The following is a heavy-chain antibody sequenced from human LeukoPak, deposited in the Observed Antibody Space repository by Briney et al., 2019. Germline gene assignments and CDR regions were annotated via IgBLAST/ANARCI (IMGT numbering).Heavy chain of an antibody. CDR3: AKAMVRGVITTDAFDI. J-gene: IGHJ3*02. CDR2: ISWNSGSI. V-gene: IGHV3-9*03. Sequence: SGGSLRLSCAASGFTFDDYAMHWVRQAPGKGLEWVSGISWNSGSIGYADSVKGRFTISRDNAKNSLYLQMNSLRAEDMALYYCAKAMVRGVITTDAFDIWGQGTMVTVSS. D-gene: IGHD3-10*01. CDR1: GFTFDDYA.